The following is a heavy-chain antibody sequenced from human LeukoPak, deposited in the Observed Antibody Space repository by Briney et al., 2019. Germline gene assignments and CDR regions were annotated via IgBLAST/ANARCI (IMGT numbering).Heavy chain of an antibody. CDR1: GGSISSGGYY. J-gene: IGHJ4*02. CDR2: IYYSGST. Sequence: SQTLSLTCTVSGGSISSGGYYWSWIRQHPGKGLEWIGYIYYSGSTYYNPSLKSQVTISVDTSKNQFSLKLSSVTAADTAVYYCARGSRGEKVLDYWGQGTLVTVSS. D-gene: IGHD3-16*01. V-gene: IGHV4-31*01. CDR3: ARGSRGEKVLDY.